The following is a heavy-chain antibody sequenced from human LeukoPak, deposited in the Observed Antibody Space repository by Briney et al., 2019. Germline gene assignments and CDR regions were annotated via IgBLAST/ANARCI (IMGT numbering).Heavy chain of an antibody. CDR2: ISYDGSNK. Sequence: PGGSLRLSCAASGFTFSSYGMHWVRQAPGKGLEWVAVISYDGSNKYYADSVKGRFTISRDNSKNTLYLQMNSLRAEDTAVYYCAREGIVAGDNAFDIWGQGTMVTVSS. CDR1: GFTFSSYG. J-gene: IGHJ3*02. V-gene: IGHV3-30*03. D-gene: IGHD1-26*01. CDR3: AREGIVAGDNAFDI.